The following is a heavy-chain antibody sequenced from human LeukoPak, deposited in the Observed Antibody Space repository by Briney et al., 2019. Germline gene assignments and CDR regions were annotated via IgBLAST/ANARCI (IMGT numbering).Heavy chain of an antibody. Sequence: ASVKVSFKASGGTFSSYPISWVGPDAGQGLEWMGGIIPIFGSANYAQKFQGRVTITADESTSTAYMDLCSLRSEDTAVYYCAAGVPAASKYYYYYYMDVWGKGTTVTVSS. D-gene: IGHD2-2*01. CDR3: AAGVPAASKYYYYYYMDV. CDR2: IIPIFGSA. CDR1: GGTFSSYP. V-gene: IGHV1-69*01. J-gene: IGHJ6*03.